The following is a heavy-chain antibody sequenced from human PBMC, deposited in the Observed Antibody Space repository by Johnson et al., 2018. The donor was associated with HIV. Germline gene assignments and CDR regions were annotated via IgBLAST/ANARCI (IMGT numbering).Heavy chain of an antibody. CDR1: GFTFDDYA. Sequence: VQLVESGGGLVQPGRSLRLSCAASGFTFDDYAMHWVRQAPGKGLEWVSGISWNSGSIGYADSVKGRFTISRDNAKKSLYLQMNGLKTEDTAVYYCTTMSALWFGDLHVFGDGFDIWGQGTMVTVSS. CDR2: ISWNSGSI. CDR3: TTMSALWFGDLHVFGDGFDI. J-gene: IGHJ3*02. V-gene: IGHV3-9*01. D-gene: IGHD3-10*01.